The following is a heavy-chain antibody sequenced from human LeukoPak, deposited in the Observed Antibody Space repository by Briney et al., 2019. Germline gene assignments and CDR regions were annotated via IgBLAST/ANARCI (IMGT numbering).Heavy chain of an antibody. CDR1: GYTFTSYG. V-gene: IGHV1-18*01. CDR3: ARARVEMATIPFDY. J-gene: IGHJ4*02. D-gene: IGHD5-24*01. Sequence: GASVKVSCKASGYTFTSYGISWVRQAPGQGLEWMGWISAYNGNTNYAQKFQGRVTITRDTSASTAYMELSSLRSEDTAVYYCARARVEMATIPFDYWGQGTLVTVSS. CDR2: ISAYNGNT.